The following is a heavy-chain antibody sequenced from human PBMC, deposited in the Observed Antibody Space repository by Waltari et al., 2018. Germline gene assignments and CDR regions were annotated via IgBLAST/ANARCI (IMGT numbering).Heavy chain of an antibody. CDR3: ARLELGCSSTSCLIPWFDP. V-gene: IGHV4-31*03. CDR2: IYYSGST. D-gene: IGHD2-2*01. Sequence: QVQLQESGPGLVKPSQTLSLTCTVSGGSISSGGYYWSWIRQHPGKGLEWIGYIYYSGSTYYNPSRKSRVTISVDTSKNQFSLKLSSVTAADTAVYYCARLELGCSSTSCLIPWFDPWGQGTLVTVSS. CDR1: GGSISSGGYY. J-gene: IGHJ5*02.